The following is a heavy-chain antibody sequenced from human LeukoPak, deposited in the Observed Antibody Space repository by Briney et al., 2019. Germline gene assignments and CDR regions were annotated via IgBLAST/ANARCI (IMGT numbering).Heavy chain of an antibody. CDR3: ETVDSGSRDYFDY. CDR1: GGSINSYY. Sequence: SETLSLTCTVSGGSINSYYWSLIRQPAGKGLEWIGRLYTSGRTNFNPSLKGRVTMSVDTSKNQFSLKLTSVTAADTAVYYCETVDSGSRDYFDYWGQGTLVTVSS. D-gene: IGHD1-26*01. CDR2: LYTSGRT. J-gene: IGHJ4*02. V-gene: IGHV4-4*07.